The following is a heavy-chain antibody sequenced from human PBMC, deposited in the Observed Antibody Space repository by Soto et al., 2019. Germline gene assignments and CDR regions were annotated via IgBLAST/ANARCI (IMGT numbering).Heavy chain of an antibody. D-gene: IGHD6-19*01. J-gene: IGHJ4*02. CDR2: IYYSGST. Sequence: QVQLQESGPGLVKPSQTLSLTCTVSGGSISSGGYYWSWIRRHPGKGLEWIGYIYYSGSTYYNPSLKSRVTMSVDTSKNQFSLKLSSVTAADTAVYYCARHTSSGWSYYFDYWGQGTLVTVSS. CDR1: GGSISSGGYY. CDR3: ARHTSSGWSYYFDY. V-gene: IGHV4-31*03.